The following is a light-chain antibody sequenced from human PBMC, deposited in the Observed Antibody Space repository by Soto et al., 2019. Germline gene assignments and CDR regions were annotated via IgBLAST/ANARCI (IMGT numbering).Light chain of an antibody. V-gene: IGKV3D-20*02. Sequence: EIVLTQSPGTLSLSPGERATLSCRASQSIGSGYLAWYQHKPGQAPRLLIRDASSRATGIPDRFSGSGSGTEFTLTISSLQSEDVAVYYCQQYNNWPTFGQGTKVDI. J-gene: IGKJ1*01. CDR1: QSIGSGY. CDR3: QQYNNWPT. CDR2: DAS.